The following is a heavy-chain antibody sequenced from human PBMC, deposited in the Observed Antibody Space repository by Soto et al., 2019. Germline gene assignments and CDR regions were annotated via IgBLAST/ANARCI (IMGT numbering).Heavy chain of an antibody. CDR1: GGTFSSST. J-gene: IGHJ6*02. CDR3: ARDHRHRGYYGMYV. Sequence: QVQLVQSVAEVKKPGSSVKVSCKASGGTFSSSTISWVRQAPGQGLEWMGRIIPIPGIANYAQKFQGRVTITADKSTSTAYMELSSLRSEDTAVYYCARDHRHRGYYGMYVWGQGTTVTVSS. CDR2: IIPIPGIA. V-gene: IGHV1-69*08.